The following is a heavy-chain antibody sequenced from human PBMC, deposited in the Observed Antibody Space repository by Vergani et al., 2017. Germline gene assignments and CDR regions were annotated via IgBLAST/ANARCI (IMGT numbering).Heavy chain of an antibody. CDR1: GGSFSGYY. D-gene: IGHD3-3*01. Sequence: QVQLQQWGAGLLKPSETLSLTSAVYGGSFSGYYWSWIRQPPGKGLEWIGEINHSGSTNYNPSLKSRVTISVDTSKNQFSLKLSSVTAADTAVYYCARGRPYYDFWSGYYTKNFDYWGQGTLVTVSS. CDR3: ARGRPYYDFWSGYYTKNFDY. V-gene: IGHV4-34*01. CDR2: INHSGST. J-gene: IGHJ4*02.